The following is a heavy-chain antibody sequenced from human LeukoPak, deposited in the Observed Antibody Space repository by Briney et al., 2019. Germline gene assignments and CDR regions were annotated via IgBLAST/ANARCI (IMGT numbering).Heavy chain of an antibody. CDR1: GFTFSSYA. Sequence: GRSLRLSCAASGFTFSSYAMHWVRQAPGKGLEWVAVISYDGSSKYYADSVKGRFTISRDNSKNTLYLQMNSLRAEDTAVYYCAKDRSTLKIAAAGTDYWGQGTLVTVSS. V-gene: IGHV3-30*04. CDR3: AKDRSTLKIAAAGTDY. CDR2: ISYDGSSK. J-gene: IGHJ4*02. D-gene: IGHD6-13*01.